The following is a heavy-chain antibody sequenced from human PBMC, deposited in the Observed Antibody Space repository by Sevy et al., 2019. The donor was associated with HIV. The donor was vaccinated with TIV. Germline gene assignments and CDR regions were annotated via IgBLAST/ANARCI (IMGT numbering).Heavy chain of an antibody. Sequence: GGSLRLSCAASGFTFDDYAMHWVRQAPGKGLEWVSGISWNSGSIGYADSVKGRFTSSRDNAKNSLYLQMNSLRAEDTALYYCAKDRRLSYYYGMDVWGQGTTVTVSS. D-gene: IGHD2-21*02. CDR3: AKDRRLSYYYGMDV. CDR2: ISWNSGSI. V-gene: IGHV3-9*01. J-gene: IGHJ6*02. CDR1: GFTFDDYA.